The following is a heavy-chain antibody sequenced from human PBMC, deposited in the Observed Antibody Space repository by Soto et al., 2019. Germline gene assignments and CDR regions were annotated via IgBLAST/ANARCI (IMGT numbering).Heavy chain of an antibody. CDR2: IWYDGSNK. J-gene: IGHJ3*02. D-gene: IGHD6-6*01. Sequence: PGGSLRLSCAASGFTFSSYGMHWVRQAPGKGLEWVAVIWYDGSNKYYADSVKGRFTISRDNSKNTLYLQMNSLRAEDTAVYYCARDGSSPALNAFDIWGQGTMVTVSS. CDR3: ARDGSSPALNAFDI. CDR1: GFTFSSYG. V-gene: IGHV3-33*01.